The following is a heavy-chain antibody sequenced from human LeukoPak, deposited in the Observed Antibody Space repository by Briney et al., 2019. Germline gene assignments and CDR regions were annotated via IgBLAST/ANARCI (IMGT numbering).Heavy chain of an antibody. CDR2: ISAYNGNT. V-gene: IGHV1-18*01. CDR1: GYTFTNYG. J-gene: IGHJ6*03. Sequence: ASVKVSCKASGYTFTNYGISWVRQAPGQGLEWMGWISAYNGNTNYAQKLQGRVTMTTDTSTSTAYMELRSLRSDDTAVYYCARTKSGYCGGDCPYYMDVWGKGTTVTISS. D-gene: IGHD2-21*02. CDR3: ARTKSGYCGGDCPYYMDV.